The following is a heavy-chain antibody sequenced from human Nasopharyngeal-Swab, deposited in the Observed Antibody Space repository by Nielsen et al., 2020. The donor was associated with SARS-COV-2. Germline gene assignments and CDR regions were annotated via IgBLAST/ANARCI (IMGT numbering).Heavy chain of an antibody. Sequence: GESLKISCAASGFTFRTFAMSWVRQAPGKGLEWVSSISSNSNHIYYADSVKGRFTISRDNAKNSLYLQMSSLRAEDTAVYHCAREGYAWFDPWGQGTLVTVSS. CDR1: GFTFRTFA. J-gene: IGHJ5*02. CDR2: ISSNSNHI. V-gene: IGHV3-21*01. D-gene: IGHD1-1*01. CDR3: AREGYAWFDP.